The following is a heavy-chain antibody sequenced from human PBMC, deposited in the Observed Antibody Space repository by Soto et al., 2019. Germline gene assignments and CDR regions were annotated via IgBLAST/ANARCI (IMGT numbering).Heavy chain of an antibody. CDR1: GGSFSGYY. CDR3: ARVGGKAANFGVNY. Sequence: QVQLQQWGAGLLKPSETLSLTCAVYGGSFSGYYWSWIRQPPGKGLEWIGEINHSGSTNYNPSLKSRVTISVDTSQKQFSLKLSSVTAADTAVYDCARVGGKAANFGVNYWGQGTLVTVYS. V-gene: IGHV4-34*01. CDR2: INHSGST. D-gene: IGHD2-15*01. J-gene: IGHJ4*02.